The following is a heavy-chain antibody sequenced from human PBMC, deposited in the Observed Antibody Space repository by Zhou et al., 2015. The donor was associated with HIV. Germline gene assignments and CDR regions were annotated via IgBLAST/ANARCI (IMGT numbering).Heavy chain of an antibody. Sequence: LMQSGTEVTKPGSSVKVSCKASGGTFSGSDISWVRQAPGQGLEWMGGITPMFDIKNYAQKFRARLTITVDQYTNTAYMELSSLTSEDAAIYFCARSSVNHDNAFDIWGQGTKVIVSP. CDR2: ITPMFDIK. CDR1: GGTFSGSD. CDR3: ARSSVNHDNAFDI. D-gene: IGHD3-22*01. V-gene: IGHV1-69*17. J-gene: IGHJ3*02.